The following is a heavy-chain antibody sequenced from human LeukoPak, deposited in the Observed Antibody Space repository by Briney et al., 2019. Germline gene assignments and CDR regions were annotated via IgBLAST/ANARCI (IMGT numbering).Heavy chain of an antibody. V-gene: IGHV3-43*02. Sequence: GGSLRLSCAASGFTFDDYAMHWVRQAPRKGLEWVSLISGDGGSTYYADSVKGRFTITRDNSKNSLYLQMNSLRTEDTALYYCAKDYSDYGDSRFDYWGQGTLVTVSS. CDR2: ISGDGGST. CDR1: GFTFDDYA. CDR3: AKDYSDYGDSRFDY. D-gene: IGHD4-17*01. J-gene: IGHJ4*02.